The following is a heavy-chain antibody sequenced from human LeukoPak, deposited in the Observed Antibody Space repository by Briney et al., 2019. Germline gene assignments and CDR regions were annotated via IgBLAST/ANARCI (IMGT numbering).Heavy chain of an antibody. Sequence: GGSLRLSGAASGFTFSSYWMSWVRQAPGKGLEWVANIKQDGSEKYYVDSVKGRFTISRDNAKNSLYLQMNSLRAEDTAVYYCARARYPKYYYGSGSTNWFDPWGQGTLVTVSS. CDR2: IKQDGSEK. V-gene: IGHV3-7*01. J-gene: IGHJ5*02. CDR1: GFTFSSYW. CDR3: ARARYPKYYYGSGSTNWFDP. D-gene: IGHD3-10*01.